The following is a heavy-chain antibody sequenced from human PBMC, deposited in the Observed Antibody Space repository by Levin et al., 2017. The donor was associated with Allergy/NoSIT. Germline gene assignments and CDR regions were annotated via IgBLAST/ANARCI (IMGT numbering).Heavy chain of an antibody. CDR3: ARGGVTGPYYFDY. J-gene: IGHJ4*02. CDR1: GFTFSSYS. V-gene: IGHV3-48*02. Sequence: LSLTCAASGFTFSSYSMNWVRQAPGKGLEWVSYISSSSSTIYYADSVKGRFTISRDNAKNSLYLQMNSLRDEDTAVYYCARGGVTGPYYFDYWGQGTLVTVSS. D-gene: IGHD7-27*01. CDR2: ISSSSSTI.